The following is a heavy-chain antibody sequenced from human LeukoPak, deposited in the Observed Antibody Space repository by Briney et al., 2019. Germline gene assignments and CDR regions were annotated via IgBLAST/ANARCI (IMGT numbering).Heavy chain of an antibody. J-gene: IGHJ4*02. D-gene: IGHD6-13*01. CDR1: GGSFSGYY. V-gene: IGHV4-34*01. CDR3: ARGVAAAGTYLGI. Sequence: SETLSLTCAVYGGSFSGYYWSWIRQPPGKGLEWIGEINHSGSTNYNPSLKSRVTVSVDTSKNQFSLKLSSVTAADTAVYYCARGVAAAGTYLGIWGQGTLVTVSS. CDR2: INHSGST.